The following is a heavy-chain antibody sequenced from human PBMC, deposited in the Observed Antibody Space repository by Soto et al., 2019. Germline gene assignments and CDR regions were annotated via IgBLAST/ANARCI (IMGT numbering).Heavy chain of an antibody. CDR2: VYYLGST. Sequence: KPSETLSLTCTVSGGSMSEYFWSWIRQSPGKGLEWIGYVYYLGSTDYNPSPKSRVTISVDTSKRQFSLKLSSVTVADTAVYYCARDGYDGSGSPYPAYWGPGAQVTVSS. CDR1: GGSMSEYF. J-gene: IGHJ4*02. CDR3: ARDGYDGSGSPYPAY. D-gene: IGHD3-10*01. V-gene: IGHV4-59*01.